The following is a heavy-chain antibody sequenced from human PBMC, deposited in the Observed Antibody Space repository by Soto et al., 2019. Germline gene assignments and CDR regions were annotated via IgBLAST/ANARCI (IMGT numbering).Heavy chain of an antibody. J-gene: IGHJ4*02. CDR1: GGSISSGDYY. V-gene: IGHV4-30-4*01. D-gene: IGHD2-15*01. CDR3: ARDPPFYCSGGSCTGGVFDY. Sequence: PSETLSLTCTVSGGSISSGDYYWSWIRQPPGKGLEWIGYIYYSGSTYYNPSLKSRVTISVDTSKNQFSLKLSSVTAADTAVYYCARDPPFYCSGGSCTGGVFDYWGQGTLVTVSS. CDR2: IYYSGST.